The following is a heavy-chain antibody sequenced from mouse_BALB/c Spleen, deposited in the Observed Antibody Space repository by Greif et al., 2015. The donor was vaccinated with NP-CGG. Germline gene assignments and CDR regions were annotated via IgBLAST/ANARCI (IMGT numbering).Heavy chain of an antibody. V-gene: IGHV1-80*01. CDR2: IYPGDGDT. J-gene: IGHJ4*01. Sequence: QVQLQQSGAELVRPGSSVKISCKASGYAFSSYWMNWVKQRPGQGLEWTGQIYPGDGDTNYNGKFKGNATLTADKSSSTAYMQLSSLTSEDSAVYFCARYDYDYYAMDYWGQGTSVTVSS. D-gene: IGHD2-4*01. CDR1: GYAFSSYW. CDR3: ARYDYDYYAMDY.